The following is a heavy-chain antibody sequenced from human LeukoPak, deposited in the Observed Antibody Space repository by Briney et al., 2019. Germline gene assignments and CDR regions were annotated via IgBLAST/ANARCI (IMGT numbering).Heavy chain of an antibody. V-gene: IGHV4-31*03. J-gene: IGHJ4*02. CDR3: ARDVLR. CDR1: GNSITSGGYY. CDR2: IYKTGST. Sequence: PSETLSLTCTVSGNSITSGGYYWSWIRQRPGKGLEWIGYIYKTGSTYCNPSLKSRVTMSVDTSRNQFSLKLNSVTAADTAVYYCARDVLRWGQGTLVTVSP.